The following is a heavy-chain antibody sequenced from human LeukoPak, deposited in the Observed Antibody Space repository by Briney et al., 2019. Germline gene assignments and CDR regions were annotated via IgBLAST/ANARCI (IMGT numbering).Heavy chain of an antibody. CDR3: ARVFHYYYYMDV. J-gene: IGHJ6*03. CDR2: ISYDGSNK. CDR1: GFTFSSYA. Sequence: SLRLSCAASGFTFSSYAMHWVRQAPGKGLEWVAVISYDGSNKYYADSVKGRFTISRDNSKNTLYLQMNSLRAEDTAVYYCARVFHYYYYMDVWGKGTTVTVSS. V-gene: IGHV3-30*04.